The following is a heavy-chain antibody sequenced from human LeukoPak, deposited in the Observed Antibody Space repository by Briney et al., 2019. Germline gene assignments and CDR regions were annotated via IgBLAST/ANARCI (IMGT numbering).Heavy chain of an antibody. CDR3: ARHDLPQQLFSPFDP. CDR2: IYYSRST. Sequence: SETLSLTCTVSGGSISSSTYYWGWIRQPPGKGLEWIGSIYYSRSTYYNPPLKSRVTISVNTPQNQFSLKLTSVTAADTAVYYCARHDLPQQLFSPFDPWGQGTLVTVSS. CDR1: GGSISSSTYY. D-gene: IGHD6-13*01. J-gene: IGHJ5*02. V-gene: IGHV4-39*01.